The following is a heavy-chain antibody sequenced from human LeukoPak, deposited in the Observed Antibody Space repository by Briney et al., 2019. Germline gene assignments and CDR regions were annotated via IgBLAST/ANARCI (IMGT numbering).Heavy chain of an antibody. J-gene: IGHJ4*02. CDR1: GYSISSGYY. D-gene: IGHD2-21*01. V-gene: IGHV4-38-2*01. Sequence: SETLSLTCGVSGYSISSGYYWGWIRQSPGKGLEWIGSIFHSGKTYYNLSLKSRVTISVDTSKNQFSLKLTSVTAADTAVYYCARGDIPDFWGQGALVTVSS. CDR2: IFHSGKT. CDR3: ARGDIPDF.